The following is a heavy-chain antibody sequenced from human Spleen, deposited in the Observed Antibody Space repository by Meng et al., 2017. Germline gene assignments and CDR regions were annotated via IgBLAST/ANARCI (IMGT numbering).Heavy chain of an antibody. D-gene: IGHD3-10*01. CDR3: ARGVSMIRGVIPYYFDY. CDR2: ILPMFGDT. V-gene: IGHV1-69*13. J-gene: IGHJ4*02. CDR1: GGSFNSQP. Sequence: SVKVSCKAYGGSFNSQPINWVRQAPGQGPEWMGGILPMFGDTNYAQKFLGRVIITADEYTKTTYMELSGLRSEDTAVYFCARGVSMIRGVIPYYFDYWGQGTLVTVSS.